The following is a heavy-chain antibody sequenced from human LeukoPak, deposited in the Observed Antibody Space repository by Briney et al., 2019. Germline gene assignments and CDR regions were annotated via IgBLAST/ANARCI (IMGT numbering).Heavy chain of an antibody. CDR3: ARDFPTVVAVAGTWFYYYYMDV. J-gene: IGHJ6*03. CDR2: INHSGST. D-gene: IGHD6-19*01. CDR1: GGSFSGYY. Sequence: SETLSLTCAVYGGSFSGYYWSWIRQPPGKGLEWIGEINHSGSTNYNPSLKSRVTISVDTSKNQFSLKLSSVTAADTAVYYCARDFPTVVAVAGTWFYYYYMDVWGKGTTVTISS. V-gene: IGHV4-34*01.